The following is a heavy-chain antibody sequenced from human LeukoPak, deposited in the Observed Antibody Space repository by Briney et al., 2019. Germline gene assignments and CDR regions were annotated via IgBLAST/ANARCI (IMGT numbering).Heavy chain of an antibody. J-gene: IGHJ3*02. CDR1: GFTFSSYA. CDR3: ASHLDIVVVPAANGPFAFDI. D-gene: IGHD2-2*01. CDR2: ISYDGSNK. Sequence: PGRSLRLSRAASGFTFSSYAMHWVRQAPGKGLEWVAVISYDGSNKYYADSVKGRFTISRDNSKNTLYLQMNSLRAEDTAVYYCASHLDIVVVPAANGPFAFDIWGQGTMVTVSS. V-gene: IGHV3-30-3*01.